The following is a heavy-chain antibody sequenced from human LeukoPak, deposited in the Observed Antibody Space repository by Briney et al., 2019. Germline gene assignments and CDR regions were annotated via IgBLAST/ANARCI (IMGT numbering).Heavy chain of an antibody. V-gene: IGHV3-21*01. D-gene: IGHD3-3*01. CDR1: GFTFSSYA. CDR2: ITTSSRYI. CDR3: ARGSYDFWSGYYVVSDY. Sequence: PGGSLRLSCAASGFTFSSYAMSWVRQAPGKGLEWVSSITTSSRYIYYADSVKGRFTISRDNAKNSLYLQMNSLRVEDTAVYYCARGSYDFWSGYYVVSDYWGQGTLVTVSS. J-gene: IGHJ4*02.